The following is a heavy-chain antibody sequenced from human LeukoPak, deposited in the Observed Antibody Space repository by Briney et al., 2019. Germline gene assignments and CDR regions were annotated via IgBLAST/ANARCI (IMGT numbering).Heavy chain of an antibody. V-gene: IGHV1-18*01. D-gene: IGHD6-13*01. J-gene: IGHJ4*02. CDR1: GYTFTSYG. CDR2: ISGYNGNT. CDR3: ARDLRRGSRSWSASGGDY. Sequence: ASVKVPCKTSGYTFTSYGISWVRQAPGQGLEWMGWISGYNGNTNYAQKFQGRVTMTIDTATSTVYMEVRSLRSDDTAVYYCARDLRRGSRSWSASGGDYWGQGTLVTVSS.